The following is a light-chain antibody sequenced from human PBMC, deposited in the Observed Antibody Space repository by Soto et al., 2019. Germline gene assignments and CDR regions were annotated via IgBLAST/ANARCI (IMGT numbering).Light chain of an antibody. J-gene: IGKJ4*01. CDR2: DIS. CDR3: QLRLHWPLT. CDR1: QSVGSD. V-gene: IGKV3-11*01. Sequence: EIELIQSPATLSLSPGERATLSCRASQSVGSDLAWYQQKPGQAPRLLIYDISNRATAIPGRFSGSGFGTDSTLTISSLKSPDFAVTYFQLRLHWPLTFGGGTNVEI.